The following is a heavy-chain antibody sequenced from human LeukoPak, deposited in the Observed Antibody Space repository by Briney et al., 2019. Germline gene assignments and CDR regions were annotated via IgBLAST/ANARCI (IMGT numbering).Heavy chain of an antibody. J-gene: IGHJ3*02. CDR1: GGSFSGYY. D-gene: IGHD2-21*01. V-gene: IGHV4-34*01. CDR2: INHSGST. CDR3: ARPIVVVPLRAFDI. Sequence: TSETLSLTCAVYGGSFSGYYWSWIRQPPGKGLEWIGEINHSGSTNYNPSLKSRVTISVDTSKNQFSLKLRFVTAADTAVYYCARPIVVVPLRAFDIWGQGTMVTVSS.